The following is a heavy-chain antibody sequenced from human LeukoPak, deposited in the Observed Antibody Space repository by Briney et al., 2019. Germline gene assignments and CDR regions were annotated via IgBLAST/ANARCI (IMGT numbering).Heavy chain of an antibody. J-gene: IGHJ3*02. CDR1: GFTFSSYA. Sequence: GGSLRLSCAASGFTFSSYAMHWVRQAPGKGLEYVSAISSNGGSTYYANSVKGRFTISRDNSKNTLYLQMGSLKAEDTAVYYCARDRSSSSGAFDIWGQGTMVTVSS. CDR3: ARDRSSSSGAFDI. V-gene: IGHV3-64*01. D-gene: IGHD6-6*01. CDR2: ISSNGGST.